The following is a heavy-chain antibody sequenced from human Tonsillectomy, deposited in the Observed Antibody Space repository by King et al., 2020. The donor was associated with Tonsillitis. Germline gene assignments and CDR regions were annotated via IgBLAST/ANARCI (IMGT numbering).Heavy chain of an antibody. V-gene: IGHV3-30*04. J-gene: IGHJ4*02. CDR3: ARARLSLYNFGEIDY. D-gene: IGHD4-17*01. Sequence: VQLVESGGGVVRPGRSLRLSCAASGFTFSSYAMHWVRQAPGKGLEWVAVISYDGSNKYYADSVKGRFTISRDNSKNTLYLQMNSLRAEDTAVYYCARARLSLYNFGEIDYWGPGTLFTVSS. CDR2: ISYDGSNK. CDR1: GFTFSSYA.